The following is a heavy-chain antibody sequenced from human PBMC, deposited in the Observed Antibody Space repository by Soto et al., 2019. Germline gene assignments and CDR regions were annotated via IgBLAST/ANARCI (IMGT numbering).Heavy chain of an antibody. V-gene: IGHV3-30*18. J-gene: IGHJ4*02. CDR2: ISEDGSNK. CDR1: GFTFSSYG. CDR3: AKDARGDDCIWGSYRPIYFDY. Sequence: QVQLVESGGGVVQPGRSLRLSCAASGFTFSSYGMHWVRQAPGKGLEWVAVISEDGSNKYYADSVKGRFTISRDNSKNTLYLQMNSLRAEATAVYYCAKDARGDDCIWGSYRPIYFDYWGPGTLVTVSS. D-gene: IGHD3-16*02.